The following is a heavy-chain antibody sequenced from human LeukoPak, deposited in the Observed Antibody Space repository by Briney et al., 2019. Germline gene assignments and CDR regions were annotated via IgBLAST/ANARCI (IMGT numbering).Heavy chain of an antibody. J-gene: IGHJ4*02. CDR3: AREMIRGVIIFYFDY. Sequence: SETLSLTCTVSGYSISSGSYYWSWIRQPAGKGLEWIGRIYTSGSTNYNPSLKSRVTISVDTSKNQFSLKLSSVTAADTAVYYCAREMIRGVIIFYFDYWGQGTLVTVSS. V-gene: IGHV4-61*02. D-gene: IGHD3-10*01. CDR2: IYTSGST. CDR1: GYSISSGSYY.